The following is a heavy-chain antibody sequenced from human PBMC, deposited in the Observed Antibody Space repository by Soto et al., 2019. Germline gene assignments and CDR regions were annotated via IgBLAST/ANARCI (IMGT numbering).Heavy chain of an antibody. CDR2: IIPIFATV. V-gene: IGHV1-69*01. CDR1: GGSFSSNP. J-gene: IGHJ4*02. D-gene: IGHD5-18*01. CDR3: ARGGRGYSWAPRYYLDY. Sequence: QVQLVQSGSEVKKPGSSVKVSCKASGGSFSSNPISWVRQAPGQGLEWMAGIIPIFATVHYAQKFQGRVTITADEPTGTAYMELTSLRSEDTAVYFCARGGRGYSWAPRYYLDYWGQGTLVTVS.